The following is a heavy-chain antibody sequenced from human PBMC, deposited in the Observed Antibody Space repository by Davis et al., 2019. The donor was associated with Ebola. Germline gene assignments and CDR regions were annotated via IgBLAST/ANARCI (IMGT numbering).Heavy chain of an antibody. V-gene: IGHV4-59*12. Sequence: SDTLSPPFTVPGGSIRSYYWSWIPQPPGKGLEWIGYIYYSGSTNYNPSLKSRVTISVDTSKNQFSLKLSSVTAADTAVYYCARREQWLVLGGGFDYWGQGTLVTVSS. D-gene: IGHD6-19*01. CDR3: ARREQWLVLGGGFDY. CDR1: GGSIRSYY. CDR2: IYYSGST. J-gene: IGHJ4*02.